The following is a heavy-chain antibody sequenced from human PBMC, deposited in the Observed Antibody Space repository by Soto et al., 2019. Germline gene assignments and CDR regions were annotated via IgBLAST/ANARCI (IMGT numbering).Heavy chain of an antibody. J-gene: IGHJ5*02. Sequence: SETLSLTCAVYGGSFSGYYWSWIRQPPGKGLEWIGEINHSGSTNYNPSLKSRVTISVDTSKNQFSLKLSSVTAADTAVYYCARERRYCSSTSCYCWFDPCGKGTLVTVSS. CDR3: ARERRYCSSTSCYCWFDP. CDR2: INHSGST. CDR1: GGSFSGYY. D-gene: IGHD2-2*01. V-gene: IGHV4-34*01.